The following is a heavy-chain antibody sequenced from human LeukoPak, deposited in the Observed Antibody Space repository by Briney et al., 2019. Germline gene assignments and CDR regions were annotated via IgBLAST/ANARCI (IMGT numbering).Heavy chain of an antibody. CDR2: IYYSGRT. CDR1: GGSISSYY. V-gene: IGHV4-59*01. Sequence: ASETLSLTCTVSGGSISSYYWSWIRQPPGKGLEWIGYIYYSGRTNYNPSLKSRITILVDTSKNQFSLKLSSVTAADTAVYYCARAETQYYDFWSGYHNWFDPWGQGTLVTVSS. D-gene: IGHD3-3*01. CDR3: ARAETQYYDFWSGYHNWFDP. J-gene: IGHJ5*01.